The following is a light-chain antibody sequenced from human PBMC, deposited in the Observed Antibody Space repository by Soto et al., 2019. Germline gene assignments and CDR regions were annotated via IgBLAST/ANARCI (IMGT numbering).Light chain of an antibody. CDR3: SSFTSSSSYV. J-gene: IGLJ1*01. V-gene: IGLV2-14*03. CDR1: SRDVGSYKS. CDR2: AVS. Sequence: QCALAQPASVSGSAGQSFTISCTGTSRDVGSYKSVSCYQQYPVIAPTPMMHAVSNRPSGVSNRFSGSKSGNTASLTISALQAEDEADDYCSSFTSSSSYVFGSGTKVTVL.